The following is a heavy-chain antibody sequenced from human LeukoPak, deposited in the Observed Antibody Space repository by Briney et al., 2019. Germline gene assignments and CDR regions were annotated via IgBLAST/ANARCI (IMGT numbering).Heavy chain of an antibody. D-gene: IGHD3-22*01. V-gene: IGHV3-30*02. J-gene: IGHJ4*02. Sequence: GGSLRLSCEASRFTLSSYGMHWVRQAPGKGLEWVAFIWYDGSNKYYADSVKGRFTISRDNSKNTLYLQMNSLKPEDTAVYYCAKDPRAYDSSGYYYFDCWGQGTLVTVSS. CDR3: AKDPRAYDSSGYYYFDC. CDR1: RFTLSSYG. CDR2: IWYDGSNK.